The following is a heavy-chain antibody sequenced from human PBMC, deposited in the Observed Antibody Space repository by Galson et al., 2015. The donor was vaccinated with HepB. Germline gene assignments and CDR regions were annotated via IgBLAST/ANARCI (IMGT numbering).Heavy chain of an antibody. Sequence: SLRLSCAASGFSFSTYGMHWVRQAPGKGLEWVAVISYDGSNKYYADSVKGRFTISRDNAKNTLYMHMNSLRAEDTAVYFCARDQDFGVVTPTHLYYFYGMDVWGQGTTVTVSS. V-gene: IGHV3-30*03. CDR3: ARDQDFGVVTPTHLYYFYGMDV. D-gene: IGHD3-3*01. CDR1: GFSFSTYG. CDR2: ISYDGSNK. J-gene: IGHJ6*02.